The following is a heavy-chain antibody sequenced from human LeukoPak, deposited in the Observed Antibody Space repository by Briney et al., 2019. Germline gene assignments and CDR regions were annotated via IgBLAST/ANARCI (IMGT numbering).Heavy chain of an antibody. V-gene: IGHV4-61*02. CDR1: GGSISSGTYY. CDR2: ISTSGST. Sequence: PSQTLSLTCTVSGGSISSGTYYWRWIRQPAGKGLEWIGRISTSGSTDYNPSLKSRVTMSVDTSKNQFSLKLSSVTAADTAVYYCAREGGYSSSWPNIHYYYYYYMDVWGKGTTVTISS. J-gene: IGHJ6*03. CDR3: AREGGYSSSWPNIHYYYYYYMDV. D-gene: IGHD6-13*01.